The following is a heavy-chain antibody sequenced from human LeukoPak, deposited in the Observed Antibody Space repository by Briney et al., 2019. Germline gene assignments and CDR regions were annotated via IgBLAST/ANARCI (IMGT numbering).Heavy chain of an antibody. D-gene: IGHD6-13*01. V-gene: IGHV3-23*01. Sequence: PGGSLRLSCAASGFTFSTYAMSWVRQAPGKGLEWVSTISGSGEGTYYADSVKGRFTISRDNSKNTVYLQMNNLRAEDTAVYYCARAETAAGSYWGQGTLVTVSS. CDR3: ARAETAAGSY. J-gene: IGHJ4*02. CDR1: GFTFSTYA. CDR2: ISGSGEGT.